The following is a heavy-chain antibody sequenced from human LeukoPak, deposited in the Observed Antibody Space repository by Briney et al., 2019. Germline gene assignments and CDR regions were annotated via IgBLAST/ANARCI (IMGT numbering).Heavy chain of an antibody. J-gene: IGHJ3*02. V-gene: IGHV4-4*09. CDR3: ARRFNCDSTCCRGSRAFDI. CDR2: IYTSGST. CDR1: GGSISDYY. D-gene: IGHD2-2*01. Sequence: PSETLSLTCTVSGGSISDYYWSWIRQPPGKGLEFIGYIYTSGSTNYNPSLKSRVAVSVDTSKNQFSLKLSSVTAADTAVYYCARRFNCDSTCCRGSRAFDIWGQGTMVTVSS.